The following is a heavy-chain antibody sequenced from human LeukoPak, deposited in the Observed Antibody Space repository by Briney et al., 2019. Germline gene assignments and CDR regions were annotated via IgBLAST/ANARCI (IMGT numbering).Heavy chain of an antibody. CDR1: GFTFSSYW. Sequence: GGSLRLSCAASGFTFSSYWMSWVRQAPGKGLEWVANIKQDGSEKYYVDSVKGRFTISRDNAKNSLYLQMNSLRAEDTAVYFCAKAYASVGYYYNFDYWGQGTLVTVSS. J-gene: IGHJ4*02. V-gene: IGHV3-7*03. CDR2: IKQDGSEK. D-gene: IGHD3-22*01. CDR3: AKAYASVGYYYNFDY.